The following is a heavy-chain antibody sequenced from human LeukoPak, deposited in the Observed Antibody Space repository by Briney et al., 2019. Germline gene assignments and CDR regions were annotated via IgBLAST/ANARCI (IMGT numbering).Heavy chain of an antibody. CDR1: GFTFSSYE. Sequence: PGGSLRLSCAASGFTFSSYEMNWVRQALGKGLEWVSYISSSGSTIYYADSVKGRFTISRDNAKNSLYLQMNSLRAEDTAVYYCARDSHDYSIPIQGFDPWGQGTLVTVSS. CDR2: ISSSGSTI. V-gene: IGHV3-48*03. CDR3: ARDSHDYSIPIQGFDP. J-gene: IGHJ5*02. D-gene: IGHD4-11*01.